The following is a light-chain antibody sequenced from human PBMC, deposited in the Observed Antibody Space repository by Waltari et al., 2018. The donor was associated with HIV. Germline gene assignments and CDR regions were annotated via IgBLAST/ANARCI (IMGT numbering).Light chain of an antibody. CDR2: EAA. CDR1: QSIGTS. Sequence: DTHMTQSPSSVAASVGDSVTITCRASQSIGTSVAWYQQKPDRTPSLLIFEAARLQTGVPSRCSGSGSGTDFTLTITSLQPEDLATYYCQQANNFPHSFGQGT. J-gene: IGKJ2*03. CDR3: QQANNFPHS. V-gene: IGKV1-12*01.